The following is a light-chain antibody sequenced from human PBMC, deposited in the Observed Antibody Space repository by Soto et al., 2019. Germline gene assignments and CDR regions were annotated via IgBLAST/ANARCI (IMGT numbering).Light chain of an antibody. CDR1: QSVSSSY. V-gene: IGKV3-20*01. J-gene: IGKJ4*01. Sequence: ETVLTQSPGTLSLSPGERATLSCRASQSVSSSYLAWYQQKPGQAPRLLIYGASNRATGIPDRFSGSGSATDFALTISRLEPEDFAVYYCQQYCTSPPLTVGGGTKVEIK. CDR3: QQYCTSPPLT. CDR2: GAS.